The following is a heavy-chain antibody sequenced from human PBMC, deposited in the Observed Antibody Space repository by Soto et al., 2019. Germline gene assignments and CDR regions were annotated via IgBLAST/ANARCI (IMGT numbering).Heavy chain of an antibody. V-gene: IGHV1-69*02. Sequence: QVQLVQSGADVKKPGSSVRVSCKASGDTFNFYSINWVRQAPGLGLQWMGRINPILSMSNYAPRFQGRVSMTADKSTSTACMELSSLRSEDTAMYYCATSYGSGYRAFDSWGQGALVTVSS. CDR2: INPILSMS. CDR1: GDTFNFYS. J-gene: IGHJ4*02. D-gene: IGHD3-10*01. CDR3: ATSYGSGYRAFDS.